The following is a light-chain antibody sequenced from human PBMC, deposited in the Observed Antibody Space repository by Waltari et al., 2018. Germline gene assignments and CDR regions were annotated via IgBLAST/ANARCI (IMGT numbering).Light chain of an antibody. CDR2: AAS. J-gene: IGKJ2*01. CDR3: QQLNSYRYT. CDR1: QTISFY. Sequence: IQLTQSPSFLSASVGDRVTITCRASQTISFYLAWYQQKPGKAPKLLIYAASNLQRGVPSRFSGSASGTEFSLTISSLQPEDSATYYCQQLNSYRYTFGQGTKLEIK. V-gene: IGKV1-9*01.